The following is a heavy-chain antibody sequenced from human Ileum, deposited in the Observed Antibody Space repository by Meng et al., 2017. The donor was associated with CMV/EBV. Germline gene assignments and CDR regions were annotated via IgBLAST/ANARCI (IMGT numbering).Heavy chain of an antibody. D-gene: IGHD4-11*01. CDR1: GDSVFNKNVA. Sequence: QVHLQRSVPRLVGPSPALSLSCAISGDSVFNKNVAWNWIRQSPSRGLEWLGRTYYMSKWNNDYAASVESRIIVNLDTFTNQLSLQLNSVTPDDTAVYYCARGQFSALDFWGQGTLVTVSS. CDR2: TYYMSKWNN. J-gene: IGHJ4*02. CDR3: ARGQFSALDF. V-gene: IGHV6-1*01.